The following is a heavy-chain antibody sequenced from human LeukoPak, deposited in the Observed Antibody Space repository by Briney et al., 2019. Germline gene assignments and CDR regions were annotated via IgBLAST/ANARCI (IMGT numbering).Heavy chain of an antibody. V-gene: IGHV3-23*01. J-gene: IGHJ4*02. CDR2: ISVNGGST. Sequence: GGPLRLSCAASGFTFSSFALSWVRQAPGKGLEWVSAISVNGGSTYYADSVKGRFTISRDSSKNILYLQMNSLRAEDTAVYYCARDAGTRDGYNSDFFDFWGQGTLVTVSS. CDR1: GFTFSSFA. D-gene: IGHD5-24*01. CDR3: ARDAGTRDGYNSDFFDF.